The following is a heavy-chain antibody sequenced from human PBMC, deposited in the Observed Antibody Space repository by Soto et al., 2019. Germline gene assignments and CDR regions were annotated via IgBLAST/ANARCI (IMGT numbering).Heavy chain of an antibody. V-gene: IGHV4-59*01. CDR1: GGSISSYY. CDR2: IYHSGST. Sequence: SETLSLTCTVSGGSISSYYWSWIRQPPGKGLEWIGYIYHSGSTNYNPSLKSRVTISVDTSKNTLYLQMSSLRAEDTAVYYCANDFGGTDTAMVLGVSDIWGQGTMVTVSS. CDR3: ANDFGGTDTAMVLGVSDI. J-gene: IGHJ3*02. D-gene: IGHD5-18*01.